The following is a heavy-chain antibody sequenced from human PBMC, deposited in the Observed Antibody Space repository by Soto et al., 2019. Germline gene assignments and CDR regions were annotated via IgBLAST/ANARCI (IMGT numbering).Heavy chain of an antibody. Sequence: QVHLVQSGAAVKRPGASVEVSCKVSRYTFTDFYIHWVRQAPGQGLEWMGWINPNSGGTNYAHKFQGRVTMTRDTSISTAYMELSRLRSDDTAVYYCARDWLSYDAFDIWGQGTVVTVSS. J-gene: IGHJ3*02. CDR2: INPNSGGT. V-gene: IGHV1-2*02. CDR1: RYTFTDFY. CDR3: ARDWLSYDAFDI. D-gene: IGHD5-12*01.